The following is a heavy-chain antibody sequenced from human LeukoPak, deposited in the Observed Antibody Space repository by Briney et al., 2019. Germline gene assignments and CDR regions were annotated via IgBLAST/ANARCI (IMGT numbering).Heavy chain of an antibody. CDR1: GFTFSSYS. D-gene: IGHD6-13*01. CDR2: ISYDGSNK. J-gene: IGHJ6*02. Sequence: GGSLRLSCGASGFTFSSYSMHWVRQAPGKGLEWVAVISYDGSNKYYADSVKGRFTISRDNSKNTLYLQMNSLRAEDTAVYYCAKDGSSWYLYYYYYGMDVWGQGTTVTVSS. CDR3: AKDGSSWYLYYYYYGMDV. V-gene: IGHV3-30*18.